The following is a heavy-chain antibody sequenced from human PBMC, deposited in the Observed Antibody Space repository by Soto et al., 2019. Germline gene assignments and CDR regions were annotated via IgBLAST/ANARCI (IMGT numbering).Heavy chain of an antibody. J-gene: IGHJ5*02. Sequence: QVQLVQSGAEVKKPGASVKVSCKASGYTFTSYDINWVRQATGQGLEWMGWMNPNSGNTGYAQKFQGRVTMTRNTSINTAYMALSSLRAEDTAAYYCARERSGGARFDPWGQGTLVTVSS. CDR1: GYTFTSYD. V-gene: IGHV1-8*01. D-gene: IGHD3-16*01. CDR2: MNPNSGNT. CDR3: ARERSGGARFDP.